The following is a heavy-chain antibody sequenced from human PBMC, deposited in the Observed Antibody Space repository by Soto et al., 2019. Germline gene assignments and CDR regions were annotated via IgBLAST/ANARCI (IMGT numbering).Heavy chain of an antibody. CDR2: ISSAGSAT. CDR1: GFTFSDFE. Sequence: GGSLRLSCVSSGFTFSDFEMNWVRQAPGKGLEWIAYISSAGSATFYADSVKGRFTISRDNAMNSLFLQMHSLSAEDTALYYCVGASGVNPIDFWGQGTQVTVSS. D-gene: IGHD3-10*01. V-gene: IGHV3-48*03. J-gene: IGHJ4*02. CDR3: VGASGVNPIDF.